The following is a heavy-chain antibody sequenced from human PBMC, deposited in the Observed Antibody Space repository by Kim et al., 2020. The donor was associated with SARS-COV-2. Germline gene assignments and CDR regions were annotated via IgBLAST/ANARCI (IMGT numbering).Heavy chain of an antibody. D-gene: IGHD3-10*01. CDR1: GFTFSSYE. V-gene: IGHV3-48*03. CDR2: ISSSGSTI. CDR3: ARGGGGSGSYWAFYYGMDV. J-gene: IGHJ6*02. Sequence: GGSLRLSCAASGFTFSSYEMNWVRQAPGKGLEWVSYISSSGSTIYYADSVKGRFTISRDNAKNSLYLQMNSLRAEDTAVYYCARGGGGSGSYWAFYYGMDVWGQGTTVTVSS.